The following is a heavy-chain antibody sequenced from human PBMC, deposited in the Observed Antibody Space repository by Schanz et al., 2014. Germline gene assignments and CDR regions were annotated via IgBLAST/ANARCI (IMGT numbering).Heavy chain of an antibody. CDR3: ARDRKRDCSTASCLHDNSFDP. V-gene: IGHV1-18*01. CDR2: ISAYTNNT. CDR1: RYTFNTYG. D-gene: IGHD2-2*01. J-gene: IGHJ5*02. Sequence: QGQLVQSGPEVKEPGASVKVSCEASRYTFNTYGLNWVRQAPGQGLEWMGWISAYTNNTNYAQKVQGRVTMTTDTATGTAYMELRSVRSDDRAVYYCARDRKRDCSTASCLHDNSFDPWGQGTLVIVSS.